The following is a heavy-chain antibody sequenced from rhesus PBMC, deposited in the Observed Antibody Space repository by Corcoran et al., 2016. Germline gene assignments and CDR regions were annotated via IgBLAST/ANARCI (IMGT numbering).Heavy chain of an antibody. CDR3: VRDRSNGWYEAFAF. CDR1: GYSTSSGYC. J-gene: IGHJ3*01. Sequence: QVQLQESGPGLVKPSETLSLTCAVPGYSTSSGYCRGWIRQPPGKGLEYIGYISGSSGSTYYNPSLKSRVTISKDTSKNQFSLKLSSVTAADTADYYCVRDRSNGWYEAFAFWGQGLRVTVSS. V-gene: IGHV4-99*02. D-gene: IGHD6-31*01. CDR2: ISGSSGST.